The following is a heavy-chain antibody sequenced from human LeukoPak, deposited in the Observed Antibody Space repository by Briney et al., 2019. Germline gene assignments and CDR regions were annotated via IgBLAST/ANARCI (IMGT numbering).Heavy chain of an antibody. CDR1: GFTVSSNY. V-gene: IGHV3-66*01. D-gene: IGHD2-2*01. J-gene: IGHJ6*02. Sequence: GGSLRLSCAASGFTVSSNYMSWVRQAPGKGLEWVSVIYSGGSTYYADSVKGRFTISRDNSKNTLYLQMNSLRAEDTAVYYCARDIVVVPAAPYYYYGMDVWGQGTTVTVSS. CDR2: IYSGGST. CDR3: ARDIVVVPAAPYYYYGMDV.